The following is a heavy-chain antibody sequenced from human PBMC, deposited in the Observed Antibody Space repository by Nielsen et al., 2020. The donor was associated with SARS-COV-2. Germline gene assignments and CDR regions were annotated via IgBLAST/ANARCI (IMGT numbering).Heavy chain of an antibody. CDR2: ISYDGSNK. D-gene: IGHD5-24*01. J-gene: IGHJ6*02. V-gene: IGHV3-30*03. Sequence: GKSLKISCAASGFTFSSYGMHWVRQAPGKGLEWVAVISYDGSNKYYADSVKGRFTISRDNSKNTLYLQMNSLRAEDTAVYYCARVREMATMWEYYYYGMDVWGQGTTVTVSS. CDR1: GFTFSSYG. CDR3: ARVREMATMWEYYYYGMDV.